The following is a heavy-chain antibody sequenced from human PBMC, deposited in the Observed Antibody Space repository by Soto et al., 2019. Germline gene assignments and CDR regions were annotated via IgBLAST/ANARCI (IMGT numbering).Heavy chain of an antibody. Sequence: QLQLQESGSGLVKPSQTLSLTCAVSGGSISSGGYSWSWIRQPPGKGLEWIGYIYHSWSTYYNPSLRRRVTISVYRSKNQFTLKLSAVTAADTAVYYCARGMTTVTTYDYWGQGTLVTVSS. V-gene: IGHV4-30-2*01. D-gene: IGHD4-17*01. CDR2: IYHSWST. CDR1: GGSISSGGYS. J-gene: IGHJ4*02. CDR3: ARGMTTVTTYDY.